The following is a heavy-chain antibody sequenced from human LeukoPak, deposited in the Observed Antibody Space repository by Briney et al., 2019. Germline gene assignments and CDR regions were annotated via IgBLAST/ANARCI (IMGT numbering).Heavy chain of an antibody. CDR1: GGSISSQY. CDR2: ISYSGTT. J-gene: IGHJ5*02. D-gene: IGHD3-3*01. V-gene: IGHV4-59*08. CDR3: ARLRFLEWIFPWFDP. Sequence: SETLSLTCTVSGGSISSQYWSWIRQPPGRGLEWIGYISYSGTTKYNPSLKSRVTISVDTSKSQFSLKLNSVTAADTSVYYCARLRFLEWIFPWFDPWGQGTLVTVSS.